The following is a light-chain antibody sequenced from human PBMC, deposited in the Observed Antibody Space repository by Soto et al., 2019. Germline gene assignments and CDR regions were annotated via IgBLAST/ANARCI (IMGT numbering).Light chain of an antibody. V-gene: IGKV3-20*01. J-gene: IGKJ5*01. CDR2: GTS. CDR3: QQYGSSIT. Sequence: EIVLTQSPGTLSLSPGGRATLSCRASQSVSSKYLAWYQQKPGQAPRVLIYGTSIRASGVPERFSGGGSGTDFTLTISRLEPEDFAVYYCQQYGSSITFGQGTRLEIK. CDR1: QSVSSKY.